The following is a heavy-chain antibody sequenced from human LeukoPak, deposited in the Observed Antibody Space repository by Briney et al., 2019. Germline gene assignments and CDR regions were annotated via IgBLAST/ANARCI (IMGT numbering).Heavy chain of an antibody. V-gene: IGHV3-23*01. D-gene: IGHD4-17*01. J-gene: IGHJ4*02. CDR1: GFTFSSYA. CDR3: ARDDYGDYTFDY. CDR2: ISGSGGST. Sequence: GGSLRLSCAASGFTFSSYAMSWVRQAPGKGLEWVSAISGSGGSTYYADSVKGRFTISRDNSKNTLYLQMNSLRAEDTAVYYCARDDYGDYTFDYWGQGTLVTVSS.